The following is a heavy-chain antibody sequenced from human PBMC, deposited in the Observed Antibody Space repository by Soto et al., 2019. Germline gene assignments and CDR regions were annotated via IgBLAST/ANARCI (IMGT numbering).Heavy chain of an antibody. CDR3: AREAFGGVISYRNAFDI. D-gene: IGHD3-16*02. CDR2: TYYRSKWYN. V-gene: IGHV6-1*01. J-gene: IGHJ3*02. Sequence: KQSPTLSLTCAISGDSVSSNSAAWNWIRQSPSRGLEWLGRTYYRSKWYNDYAVSVKSRITINPDTSKNQFSLQLNSVTPEDTAVYYCAREAFGGVISYRNAFDIWGQGTMVTVSS. CDR1: GDSVSSNSAA.